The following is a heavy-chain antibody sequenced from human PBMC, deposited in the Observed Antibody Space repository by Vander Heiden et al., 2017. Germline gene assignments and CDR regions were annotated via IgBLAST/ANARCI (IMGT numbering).Heavy chain of an antibody. V-gene: IGHV3-30-3*01. Sequence: QVQLVESGGGVVQPGRSLRLSCAASGFTFSSYAIHWVRQALGKGLEWVAVISYDGSNKYYADSVKGRFTISRDHSKNTLYLQMNSLRAEDTAVYYCARDLGTTVTENHAYYYYYGMDVWGQGTTVTVSS. D-gene: IGHD4-17*01. CDR1: GFTFSSYA. CDR3: ARDLGTTVTENHAYYYYYGMDV. CDR2: ISYDGSNK. J-gene: IGHJ6*02.